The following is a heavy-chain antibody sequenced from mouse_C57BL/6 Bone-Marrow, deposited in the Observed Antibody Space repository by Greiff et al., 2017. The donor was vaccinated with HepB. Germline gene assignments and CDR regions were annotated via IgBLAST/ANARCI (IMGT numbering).Heavy chain of an antibody. CDR1: GFTLSSFG. D-gene: IGHD2-10*02. J-gene: IGHJ4*01. CDR2: ISSGGTTI. Sequence: DVHLVESGGGLVQPGGSRKLSCAVSGFTLSSFGIHWVRQAPEKGLEWVAYISSGGTTIYYADTVKGRFTISRDNPRNTLFLQMTSLRSEDTAMYYCAKYGNYAGYAMDYWGQGTSVTVSS. CDR3: AKYGNYAGYAMDY. V-gene: IGHV5-17*02.